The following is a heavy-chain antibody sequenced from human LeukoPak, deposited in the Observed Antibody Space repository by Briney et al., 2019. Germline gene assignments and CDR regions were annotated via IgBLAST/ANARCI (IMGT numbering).Heavy chain of an antibody. Sequence: PETLSLTCAVSGGSISSSNWWSWVRQPPGKGLEWIGEIYHSGSTNYNPSLKSRVTISVDKSKNQFPLKLSSVTAADTAVYYCARRDYGGNSDLDYWGQGTLVTVSS. CDR2: IYHSGST. CDR1: GGSISSSNW. CDR3: ARRDYGGNSDLDY. V-gene: IGHV4-4*03. D-gene: IGHD4-23*01. J-gene: IGHJ4*02.